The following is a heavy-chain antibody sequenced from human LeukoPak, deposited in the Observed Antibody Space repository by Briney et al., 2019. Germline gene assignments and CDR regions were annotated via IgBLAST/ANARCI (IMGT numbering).Heavy chain of an antibody. Sequence: GGSLGLSCAASGFTFSNAWMSWVRQAPGKGLEWVGRIKSKTDGGTTDYAAPVKGRFTISRDDSKNTLYLQMNSLKTEDTAVYYCTTVTWVRGVIPEWGQGTLVTVSS. CDR3: TTVTWVRGVIPE. CDR2: IKSKTDGGTT. V-gene: IGHV3-15*01. J-gene: IGHJ1*01. D-gene: IGHD3-10*01. CDR1: GFTFSNAW.